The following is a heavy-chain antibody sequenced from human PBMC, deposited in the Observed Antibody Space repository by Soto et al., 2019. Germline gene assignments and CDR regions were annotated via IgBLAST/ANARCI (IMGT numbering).Heavy chain of an antibody. J-gene: IGHJ4*02. CDR1: GFTFSSYD. Sequence: EVELLESGGDLVQPGGSLRLSCAASGFTFSSYDMNWVRQAPGKGLEWVSAIGVYANTYYADSVKGRFTISRDDSRNTVHLQLNSLRVDDTAVYYCAKESTVGSPGDYFDSWGQGTLVNVSS. CDR2: IGVYANT. V-gene: IGHV3-23*01. D-gene: IGHD1-26*01. CDR3: AKESTVGSPGDYFDS.